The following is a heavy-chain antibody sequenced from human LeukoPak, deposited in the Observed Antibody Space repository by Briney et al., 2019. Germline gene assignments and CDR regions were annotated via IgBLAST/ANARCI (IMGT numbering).Heavy chain of an antibody. D-gene: IGHD3-10*01. Sequence: GGSLRLSCAASEFSVGSNYMTWVRQAPGKGLEWLAFIMFDGSNTKYADSVKGRFTISRDNSKNTLYLQMNTLRTGDTGVYYCAKQKLSGAYLPDQWGQGIQVTVSS. CDR2: IMFDGSNT. J-gene: IGHJ4*02. V-gene: IGHV3-30*02. CDR1: EFSVGSNY. CDR3: AKQKLSGAYLPDQ.